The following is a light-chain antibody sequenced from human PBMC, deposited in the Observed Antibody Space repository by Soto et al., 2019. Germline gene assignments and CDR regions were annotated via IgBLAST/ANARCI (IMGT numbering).Light chain of an antibody. CDR2: GAS. Sequence: IVMTQSPGTLSLSPGERATLSCRASHIVRSCFLAWYQQKAGQAPRLVIFGASNRASGIPDRFSGSGSGTDFTLTISRLDPEDFAVYYCQQYGSSPFSFGPGTKVDI. CDR1: HIVRSCF. J-gene: IGKJ3*01. V-gene: IGKV3-20*01. CDR3: QQYGSSPFS.